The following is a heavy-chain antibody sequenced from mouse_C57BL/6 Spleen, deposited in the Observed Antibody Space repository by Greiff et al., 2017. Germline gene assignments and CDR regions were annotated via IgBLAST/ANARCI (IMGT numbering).Heavy chain of an antibody. CDR1: GYTFTSYW. Sequence: QVQLKQPGAELVMPGASVKLSCKASGYTFTSYWMHWVKQRPGQGLEWIGEIDPSDSYTNYNQKFKGKSTLTVDKSYSTAYMQLSSLISEDSAGFYCARGGGRFDYWGQGTTLTVSS. J-gene: IGHJ2*01. CDR3: ARGGGRFDY. CDR2: IDPSDSYT. V-gene: IGHV1-69*01.